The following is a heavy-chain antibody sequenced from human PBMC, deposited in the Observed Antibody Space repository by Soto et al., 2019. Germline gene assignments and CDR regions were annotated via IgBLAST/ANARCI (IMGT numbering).Heavy chain of an antibody. Sequence: VQLVETGGGLIQPGGSLRLSCAASGFTFSSYGMHWVRQAPGKGLEWVAVISYDGSNKYYADSVKGRFTISRDNSKNTLYLQMNSLRAEDTAVYYCAKARGRGYCSGGSCYDFDYWGQGTLVTVSS. J-gene: IGHJ4*02. CDR2: ISYDGSNK. CDR1: GFTFSSYG. V-gene: IGHV3-30*18. D-gene: IGHD2-15*01. CDR3: AKARGRGYCSGGSCYDFDY.